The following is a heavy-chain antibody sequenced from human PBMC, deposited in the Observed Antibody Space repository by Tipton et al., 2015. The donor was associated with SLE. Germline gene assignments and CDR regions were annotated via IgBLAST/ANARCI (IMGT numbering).Heavy chain of an antibody. V-gene: IGHV4-59*12. CDR3: SYGDYEY. CDR2: IYYSGST. J-gene: IGHJ4*02. CDR1: GFTLGDYG. Sequence: LRLSCTASGFTLGDYGVSWIRQPPGKGLEWIGYIYYSGSTNYNPSLKSRVAISVDTSKNQFSLKLTSVTAADTAVYYCSYGDYEYWGQGTLVTVSS. D-gene: IGHD4-17*01.